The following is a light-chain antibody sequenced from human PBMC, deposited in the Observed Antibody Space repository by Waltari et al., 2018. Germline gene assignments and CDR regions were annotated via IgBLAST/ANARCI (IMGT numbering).Light chain of an antibody. J-gene: IGKJ2*03. CDR1: QGISTY. Sequence: DIKMTQSPSSLSASIGDSVTITCRASQGISTYLAWYQQEPGKAPKPLIYYASNLETGVPSRFSGSGSGTESTLTISSLQPEDFATYYCQQYNSAPYSFGQGTKVEIK. CDR3: QQYNSAPYS. CDR2: YAS. V-gene: IGKV1-16*01.